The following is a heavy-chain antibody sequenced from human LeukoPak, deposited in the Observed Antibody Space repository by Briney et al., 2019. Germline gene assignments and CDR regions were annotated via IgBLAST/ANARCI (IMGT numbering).Heavy chain of an antibody. J-gene: IGHJ3*02. CDR2: IYYSGST. Sequence: PSQTLSLTCTVSGGSISSGDYYWSWIRQPPGKGLEWIGYIYYSGSTYYNPSLKSRVSISVDTSKNQFSLKLSSVTAADTAVYYCARDYRDYGDYRAFDIWGQGTMVTVSS. V-gene: IGHV4-30-4*08. D-gene: IGHD4-17*01. CDR3: ARDYRDYGDYRAFDI. CDR1: GGSISSGDYY.